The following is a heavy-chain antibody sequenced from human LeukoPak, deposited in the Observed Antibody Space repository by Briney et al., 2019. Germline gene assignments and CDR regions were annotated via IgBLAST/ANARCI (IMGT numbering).Heavy chain of an antibody. CDR1: GFTFSTYG. Sequence: PGGSLRLSCTASGFTFSTYGMHWVRQAPGKGLEWVAVIWFDGSNKYYADSVKGRFTISRDNSKNTLYLQMNSLRAEDTAVYYCAKGLGATYYFDYWGQGTLVTVSS. J-gene: IGHJ4*02. CDR3: AKGLGATYYFDY. CDR2: IWFDGSNK. V-gene: IGHV3-33*06. D-gene: IGHD1-26*01.